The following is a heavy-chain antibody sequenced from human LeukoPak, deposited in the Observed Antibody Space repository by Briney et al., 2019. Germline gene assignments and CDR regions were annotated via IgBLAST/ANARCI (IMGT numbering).Heavy chain of an antibody. D-gene: IGHD3-10*01. CDR2: ISSGSSTT. J-gene: IGHJ4*03. V-gene: IGHV3-48*02. CDR1: GFTFSPLG. CDR3: ARGRGLTLFYHYFDC. Sequence: GGSLKLSCAASGFTFSPLGMNWVRQAPGRGLEWVSYISSGSSTTYYADSVKGRFTISRDNAKNSLYLQVNSLRDEDTAVYYCARGRGLTLFYHYFDCWGHGILVTVSS.